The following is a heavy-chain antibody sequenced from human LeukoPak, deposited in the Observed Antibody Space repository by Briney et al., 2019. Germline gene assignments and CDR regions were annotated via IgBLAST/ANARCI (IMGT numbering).Heavy chain of an antibody. V-gene: IGHV3-7*01. Sequence: PGGSLRLSCAASGFTFSRYWMSWVRQAPGKGLEWVANIKQDGSEDNHVGSVKGRFTISRDNAKNSLFLQMSSLRAEDTAVYYCARDEYSSGVNWFDPWGQGTLVTVSS. CDR1: GFTFSRYW. CDR2: IKQDGSED. CDR3: ARDEYSSGVNWFDP. D-gene: IGHD6-19*01. J-gene: IGHJ5*02.